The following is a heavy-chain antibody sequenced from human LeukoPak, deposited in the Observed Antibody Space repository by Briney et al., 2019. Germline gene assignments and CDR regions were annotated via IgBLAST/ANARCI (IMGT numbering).Heavy chain of an antibody. V-gene: IGHV3-9*01. Sequence: GGSLRLSCAASGFTFDDYAMHWVRQAPGKGLEWVSGISWDSGSIGYADSVKGRFTISRDNAKNSLYLQMNSLRAEDTALYYCAKDIRYSSSSMGFDYWGQGTLVTVSS. CDR3: AKDIRYSSSSMGFDY. J-gene: IGHJ4*02. CDR2: ISWDSGSI. D-gene: IGHD6-6*01. CDR1: GFTFDDYA.